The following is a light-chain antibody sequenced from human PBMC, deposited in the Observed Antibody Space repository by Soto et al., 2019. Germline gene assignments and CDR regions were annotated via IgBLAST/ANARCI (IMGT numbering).Light chain of an antibody. CDR3: PQYNNWPRT. J-gene: IGKJ1*01. V-gene: IGKV3-15*01. CDR1: QSVSSN. Sequence: EIVMTQSPATLSVSPGERATLSCRTSQSVSSNLAWYQQKPGQAPRLLIYGASTRATGIPARFSGSGSGTEFTLTISSLQYEDFAVYYCPQYNNWPRTFGQGTKVEIK. CDR2: GAS.